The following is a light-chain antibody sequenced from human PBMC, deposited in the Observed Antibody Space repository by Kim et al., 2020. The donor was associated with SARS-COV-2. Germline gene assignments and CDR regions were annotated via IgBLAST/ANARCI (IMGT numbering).Light chain of an antibody. CDR2: DSS. Sequence: VMTQSPATLSVSLGDGATLSCSASQSIDRDLAWYQQKPGQPPRLLIYDSSTRAPGIPARFRGSGSGTEFTLTINSLQSEDLAVYYCQHYNAWPPWTFGRGTKLEI. J-gene: IGKJ1*01. V-gene: IGKV3-15*01. CDR1: QSIDRD. CDR3: QHYNAWPPWT.